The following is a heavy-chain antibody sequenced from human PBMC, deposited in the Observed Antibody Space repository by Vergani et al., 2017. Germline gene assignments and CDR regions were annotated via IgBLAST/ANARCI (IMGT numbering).Heavy chain of an antibody. CDR2: IYYRGSTNYRGST. D-gene: IGHD4-23*01. Sequence: QVQLQESGPGLVKPSETLSLTCTVSGGFISNISNYYWSWIRRSPGKGLQWIGYIYYRGSTNYRGSTNYNPSLKSRVTMSVDTSKNPFSLKLSSVTAADTAVYYCAREPVVTPRRGRYFDLWGRGTLVTVSS. CDR3: AREPVVTPRRGRYFDL. V-gene: IGHV4-61*01. CDR1: GGFISNISNYY. J-gene: IGHJ2*01.